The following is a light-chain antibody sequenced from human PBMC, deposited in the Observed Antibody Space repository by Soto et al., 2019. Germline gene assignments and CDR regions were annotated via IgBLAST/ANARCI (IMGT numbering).Light chain of an antibody. CDR2: GAS. Sequence: EIVLTQSPATLSLSPGERATLSCRASQSISSYLAWYQQKPGQAPRLLIYGASNRATGIPARFSGSGSGTDFTLTISSLEPEDFARDYCQQRSNWPPACGQGTRVDIK. V-gene: IGKV3-11*01. J-gene: IGKJ1*01. CDR1: QSISSY. CDR3: QQRSNWPPA.